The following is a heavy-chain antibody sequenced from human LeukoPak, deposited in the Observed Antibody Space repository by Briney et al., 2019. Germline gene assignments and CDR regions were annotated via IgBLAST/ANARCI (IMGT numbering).Heavy chain of an antibody. J-gene: IGHJ4*02. CDR1: GYTFTGYY. CDR2: ISAYNGNT. CDR3: ARSGLYSSSWYFDY. Sequence: ASVKVSCKASGYTFTGYYMHWVRQAPGQGLEWMGWISAYNGNTNYAQKLQGRVTMTTDTSTSTAYMELRSLRSDDTAVYYCARSGLYSSSWYFDYWGQGTLVTVSS. D-gene: IGHD6-13*01. V-gene: IGHV1-18*04.